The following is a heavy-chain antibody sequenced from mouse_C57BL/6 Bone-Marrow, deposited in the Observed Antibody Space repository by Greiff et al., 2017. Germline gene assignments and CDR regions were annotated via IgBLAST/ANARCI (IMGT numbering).Heavy chain of an antibody. V-gene: IGHV1-9*01. J-gene: IGHJ4*01. CDR1: GYTFTGYW. CDR2: ILPGSGST. CDR3: ARRMTSYYNYDDYYAMDY. D-gene: IGHD2-4*01. Sequence: QVQLKQSGAELMKPGASVTLSCKATGYTFTGYWIEWVKQRPGHGLEWIGEILPGSGSTNYNEKFKGKATFTADTSSNTAYMQLSSLTTEDSAIYYCARRMTSYYNYDDYYAMDYLGQGTSVTVSS.